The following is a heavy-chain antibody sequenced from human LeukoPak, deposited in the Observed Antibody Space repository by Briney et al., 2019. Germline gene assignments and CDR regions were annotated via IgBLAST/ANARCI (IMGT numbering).Heavy chain of an antibody. CDR3: ARHRGGPRATDY. D-gene: IGHD3-10*01. J-gene: IGHJ4*02. V-gene: IGHV4-4*07. CDR1: GGSISSYY. CDR2: VYTSGST. Sequence: SETLSPTCTVSGGSISSYYWSWIRQPAGKGLEYIGRVYTSGSTNYSPSLKSRVTMSVDTSKNQFSLKLSSVTAADTAVYYCARHRGGPRATDYWGQGTLVTVSS.